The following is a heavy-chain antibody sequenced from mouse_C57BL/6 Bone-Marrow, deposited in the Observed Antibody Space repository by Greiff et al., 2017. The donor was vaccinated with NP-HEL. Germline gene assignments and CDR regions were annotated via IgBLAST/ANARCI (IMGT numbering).Heavy chain of an antibody. D-gene: IGHD2-3*01. CDR1: GFTFSDYG. Sequence: EVKLVESGGGLVKPGGSLKLSCAASGFTFSDYGMHWVRQAPEKGLEWVAYISNGGGSTYYPDTVKGRFTISRDNAKNTLYLQMSRLKSEDTAMYYCARRPDGYYFAMDYWGQGTSVTVSS. J-gene: IGHJ4*01. CDR2: ISNGGGST. V-gene: IGHV5-12*01. CDR3: ARRPDGYYFAMDY.